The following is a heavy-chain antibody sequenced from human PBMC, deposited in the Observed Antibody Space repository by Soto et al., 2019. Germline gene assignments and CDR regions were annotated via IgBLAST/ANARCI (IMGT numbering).Heavy chain of an antibody. V-gene: IGHV4-30-2*01. CDR1: GGSISSGGYS. CDR2: IYHSGST. CDR3: ARDYYYDSSGYYSGFDY. D-gene: IGHD3-22*01. J-gene: IGHJ4*02. Sequence: SETLSLTCAVPGGSISSGGYSWSWIRQPPGKGLEWIGYIYHSGSTYYNPSLKSRVTISVDRSKNQFSLKLSSVTAADTAVYYCARDYYYDSSGYYSGFDYWGQGTLVTVSS.